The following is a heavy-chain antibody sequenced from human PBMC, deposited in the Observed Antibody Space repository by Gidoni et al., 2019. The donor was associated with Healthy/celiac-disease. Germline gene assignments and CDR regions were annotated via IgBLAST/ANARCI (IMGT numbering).Heavy chain of an antibody. J-gene: IGHJ3*02. CDR3: ARTTYYYDPGAFDI. CDR2: ISSSSSTI. D-gene: IGHD3-22*01. CDR1: GFTFSSYS. V-gene: IGHV3-48*02. Sequence: EVQLVESGGGLVQPGGSLRLSCAASGFTFSSYSMNWVRQAPGKGLEWVSYISSSSSTIYYADSVKGRFTISRDNAKNSLYLQMNSLRDEDTAVYYCARTTYYYDPGAFDIWGQGTMVTVSS.